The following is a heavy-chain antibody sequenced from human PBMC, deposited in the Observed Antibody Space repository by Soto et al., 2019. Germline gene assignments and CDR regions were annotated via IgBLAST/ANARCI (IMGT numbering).Heavy chain of an antibody. CDR1: GGSLNSYY. CDR3: ARFSPPRKSYDSNPGWFDP. D-gene: IGHD3-22*01. Sequence: SETLSLTCTVSGGSLNSYYWTWIRQSPGKGLEWVGYVSSTGSTNYNPSLKSRVTLSLDTSTNEVSLSLTSVTAADTAVYFCARFSPPRKSYDSNPGWFDPWGQGIMVTVSS. V-gene: IGHV4-59*01. CDR2: VSSTGST. J-gene: IGHJ5*02.